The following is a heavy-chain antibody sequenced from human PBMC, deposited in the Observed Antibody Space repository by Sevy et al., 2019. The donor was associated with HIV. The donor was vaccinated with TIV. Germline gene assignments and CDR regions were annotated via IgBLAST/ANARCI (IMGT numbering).Heavy chain of an antibody. CDR1: GFTFSSYA. D-gene: IGHD6-19*01. CDR2: ISYDGSNK. V-gene: IGHV3-30-3*01. J-gene: IGHJ6*02. CDR3: ARDKSSVAGMHYYGMDV. Sequence: GGSLRLSCAASGFTFSSYAMHWVRQAPGKGLEWVAVISYDGSNKYYADSVKGRFTISRDNSKNTLYLQMNRLRAEDTAVYYCARDKSSVAGMHYYGMDVWGQGTTVTVSS.